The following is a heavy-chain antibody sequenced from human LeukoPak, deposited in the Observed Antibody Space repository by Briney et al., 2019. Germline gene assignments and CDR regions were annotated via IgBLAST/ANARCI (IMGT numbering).Heavy chain of an antibody. CDR3: ARAKIVGASDFDY. CDR2: IIPILGIA. J-gene: IGHJ4*02. Sequence: ASVKVSRKASGGTFSSYAISWVRQAPGQGLEWMGRIIPILGIANYAQKFQGRVTITADKSTSTAYMELSSLRSEDTAVYYCARAKIVGASDFDYWGQGNLVTVSS. V-gene: IGHV1-69*04. D-gene: IGHD1-26*01. CDR1: GGTFSSYA.